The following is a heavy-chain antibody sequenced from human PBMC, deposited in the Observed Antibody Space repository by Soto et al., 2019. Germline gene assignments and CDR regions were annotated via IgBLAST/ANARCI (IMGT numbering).Heavy chain of an antibody. J-gene: IGHJ4*02. CDR1: GGSISVYY. D-gene: IGHD1-26*01. CDR2: IYASGRP. CDR3: ARGVGASPPRY. V-gene: IGHV4-59*01. Sequence: QVQLQESGPGQVKPSETLSLTCTISGGSISVYYWSWVRQPPGHELEWIGYIYASGRPYYNPSLRSRVTISADTSKNQISLKLTSPTAADTDVYYCARGVGASPPRYWGRGTLVTVSS.